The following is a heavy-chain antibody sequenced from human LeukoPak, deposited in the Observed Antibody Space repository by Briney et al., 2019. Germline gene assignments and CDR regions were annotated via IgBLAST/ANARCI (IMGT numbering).Heavy chain of an antibody. CDR2: ISSSSSYI. CDR1: GFTFSSHS. V-gene: IGHV3-21*01. D-gene: IGHD6-13*01. Sequence: GGSLRLSCAASGFTFSSHSMNWVRQAPGKGLEWVSSISSSSSYIYYADSVKGRFTISRDNAKNSLYLQMNSLRAEDTAVYYCARESDSSSWPGEYYYYMDVWGKGTTVTVSS. J-gene: IGHJ6*03. CDR3: ARESDSSSWPGEYYYYMDV.